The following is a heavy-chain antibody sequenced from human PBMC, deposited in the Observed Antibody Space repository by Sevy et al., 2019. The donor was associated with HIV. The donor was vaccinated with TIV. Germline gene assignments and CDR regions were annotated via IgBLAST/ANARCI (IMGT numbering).Heavy chain of an antibody. Sequence: GGSLRLSCAASGFTFSSYWMNWVRQAPGKGLVWVSRLSSDGSTTIYADSVKGRFTISRDNAKNTLYLEINSQRAEDTAVYYCKGVYDITWNGHYFDYWGQGTLVTVSS. J-gene: IGHJ4*02. CDR2: LSSDGSTT. D-gene: IGHD1-1*01. CDR1: GFTFSSYW. CDR3: KGVYDITWNGHYFDY. V-gene: IGHV3-74*01.